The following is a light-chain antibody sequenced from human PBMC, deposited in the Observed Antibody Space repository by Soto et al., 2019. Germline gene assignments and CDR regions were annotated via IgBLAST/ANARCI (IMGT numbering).Light chain of an antibody. CDR1: SGHAHYS. CDR3: QTWGTDFQL. V-gene: IGLV4-69*01. J-gene: IGLJ3*02. CDR2: INSDGSH. Sequence: QLVLTQSPSVSASPGVSVTITCTLNSGHAHYSIAWHQQQPEQGPQFLMRINSDGSHTKSDAVPDRFSGSSSGAERYLTISSLQSDDEGDYYCQTWGTDFQLFGGGTKLTVL.